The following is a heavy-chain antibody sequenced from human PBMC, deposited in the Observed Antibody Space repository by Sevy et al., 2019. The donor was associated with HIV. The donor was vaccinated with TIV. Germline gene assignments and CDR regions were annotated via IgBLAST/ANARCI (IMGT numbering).Heavy chain of an antibody. D-gene: IGHD3-22*01. CDR1: GGSISSSSYY. J-gene: IGHJ4*02. CDR3: AGEGSYYDRSGYYQHPVYYFDY. CDR2: IYYSGST. Sequence: LETLSLTCTVSGGSISSSSYYWGWIRQPPGKGREWIGSIYYSGSTDYNPSLKSRVTISVDTSKNQFSLKLSSVTAADTAVYYYAGEGSYYDRSGYYQHPVYYFDYWGQGTLVAVSS. V-gene: IGHV4-39*02.